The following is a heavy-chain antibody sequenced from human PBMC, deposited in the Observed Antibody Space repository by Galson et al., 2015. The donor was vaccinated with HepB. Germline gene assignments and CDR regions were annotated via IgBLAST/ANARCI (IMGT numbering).Heavy chain of an antibody. D-gene: IGHD3-16*02. CDR2: IYNSGST. J-gene: IGHJ3*01. Sequence: TLSLTCAVSGGPVSSAAYHWSWIRQRPGKGLEWIGNIYNSGSTDYDPSLKSRVAMSIDTTTNQFSLKLSSVTAADTAVYYCARASDNPWGTSRYGVFDVWGQGTLVTVSS. CDR3: ARASDNPWGTSRYGVFDV. V-gene: IGHV4-31*11. CDR1: GGPVSSAAYH.